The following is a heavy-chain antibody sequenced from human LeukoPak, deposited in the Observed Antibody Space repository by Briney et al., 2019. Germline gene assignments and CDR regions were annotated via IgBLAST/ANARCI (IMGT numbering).Heavy chain of an antibody. CDR3: AKGVAAGYCSGGSCPTYYFDY. J-gene: IGHJ4*02. Sequence: GGSLRLSCAASGFTFSSYAMSWVRQAPRKGLEWVSAISGSGGSTYYADSVKGRFTISRDNSKNTLYLQMNSLRAEDTAVYYCAKGVAAGYCSGGSCPTYYFDYWGQGTLVTVSS. CDR2: ISGSGGST. CDR1: GFTFSSYA. D-gene: IGHD2-15*01. V-gene: IGHV3-23*01.